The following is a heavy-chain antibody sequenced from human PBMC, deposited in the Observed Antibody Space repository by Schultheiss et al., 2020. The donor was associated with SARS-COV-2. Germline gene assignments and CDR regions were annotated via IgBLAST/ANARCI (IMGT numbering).Heavy chain of an antibody. Sequence: ASVKVSCKASGDTFTSYFMHWVRQAPGQGLEWMGIINLSGGSTTYAQKFQGRVTITADKSTSTAYMELSSLRSEDTAVCYCAKYRGWYARPPLLFDYWGQGILVTVSS. CDR2: INLSGGST. J-gene: IGHJ4*02. D-gene: IGHD6-19*01. CDR1: GDTFTSYF. CDR3: AKYRGWYARPPLLFDY. V-gene: IGHV1-46*01.